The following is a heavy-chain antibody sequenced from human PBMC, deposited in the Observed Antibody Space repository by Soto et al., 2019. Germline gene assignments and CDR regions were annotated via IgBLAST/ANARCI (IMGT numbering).Heavy chain of an antibody. CDR1: GFTFSSYS. Sequence: PGGSLRLSCTASGFTFSSYSLNWVRQAPGKGLEWVPSISSSSSYIYYGDSVKGRFTISRDNAKNSLYLQMSSLRAEDTAVYYCARVKQLRGIDYWGQGTLVTVSS. V-gene: IGHV3-21*01. D-gene: IGHD6-13*01. CDR3: ARVKQLRGIDY. J-gene: IGHJ4*02. CDR2: ISSSSSYI.